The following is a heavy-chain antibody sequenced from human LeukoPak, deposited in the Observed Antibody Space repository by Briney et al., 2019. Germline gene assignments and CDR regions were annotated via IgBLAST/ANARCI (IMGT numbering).Heavy chain of an antibody. CDR2: FDPEDGET. D-gene: IGHD6-13*01. CDR3: ARGRRARSSSSQNWFDP. J-gene: IGHJ5*02. CDR1: GYTLTELS. Sequence: ASVKVSCKVSGYTLTELSMHWVRQAPGKGLEWMGGFDPEDGETIYAQKFQGRVTMTEDTSTDTAYMELSSLRSEDTAVYYCARGRRARSSSSQNWFDPWGQGTLVTVSS. V-gene: IGHV1-24*01.